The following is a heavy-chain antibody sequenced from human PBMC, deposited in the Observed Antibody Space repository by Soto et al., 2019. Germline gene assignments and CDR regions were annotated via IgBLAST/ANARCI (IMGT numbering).Heavy chain of an antibody. J-gene: IGHJ4*02. CDR1: GNSISSGDYS. CDR2: IYYSGLT. Sequence: SETLSLTCTVSGNSISSGDYSWSWIRQHTGKGLGWIGYIYYSGLTYYNPSLKSRVSISVDTSKNQSFLNLNSVTAADTAVYFCARDGATGAAVDVWGQGTLVTVSS. V-gene: IGHV4-31*03. D-gene: IGHD1-1*01. CDR3: ARDGATGAAVDV.